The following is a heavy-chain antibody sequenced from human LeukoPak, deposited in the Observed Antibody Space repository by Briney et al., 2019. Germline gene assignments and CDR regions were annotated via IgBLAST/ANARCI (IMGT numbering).Heavy chain of an antibody. D-gene: IGHD6-19*01. CDR1: GFTFRSYW. Sequence: PGGSLRLPCAASGFTFRSYWMHWVRQAPGKGLVWVSRIDSDGSSTSYADSVKGRFTISRDNAKNTLYLQMNSLRAEDTAVYYCARDPSAVAGFFDSWGQGTLVTASS. V-gene: IGHV3-74*01. CDR3: ARDPSAVAGFFDS. J-gene: IGHJ4*02. CDR2: IDSDGSST.